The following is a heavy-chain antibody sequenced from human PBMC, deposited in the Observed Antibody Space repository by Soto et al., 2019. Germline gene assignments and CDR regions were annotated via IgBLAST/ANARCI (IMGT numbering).Heavy chain of an antibody. CDR2: LNPNSGGT. CDR1: GYIFTGYY. CDR3: ARGDFDSSANYYAGWFDP. J-gene: IGHJ5*02. V-gene: IGHV1-2*02. Sequence: QVQLVQSGAEVKKPGASVKVSCKASGYIFTGYYMHWLRQAPGQGLEWMGWLNPNSGGTKYAQKFQARLNLTNDTSINPAYMALSGLLSDDTAVYYCARGDFDSSANYYAGWFDPWGQGTLVTVSS. D-gene: IGHD3-22*01.